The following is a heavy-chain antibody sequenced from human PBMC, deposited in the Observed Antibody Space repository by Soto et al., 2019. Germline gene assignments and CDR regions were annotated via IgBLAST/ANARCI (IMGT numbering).Heavy chain of an antibody. D-gene: IGHD3-9*01. V-gene: IGHV4-59*01. J-gene: IGHJ5*02. CDR3: ARAPDYDILNGYYGNWFDP. CDR1: GGSISSYY. CDR2: IYYSGST. Sequence: PSETLSLTCTVSGGSISSYYWSWIRQPPGKGLEWIGYIYYSGSTNYNPSLKSRVTIAVDTSKNQFSLKLSSVTAADTAGYYCARAPDYDILNGYYGNWFDPWGQGTLVTVSS.